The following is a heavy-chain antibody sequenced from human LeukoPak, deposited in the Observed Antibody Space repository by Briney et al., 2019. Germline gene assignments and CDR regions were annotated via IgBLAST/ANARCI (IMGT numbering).Heavy chain of an antibody. CDR3: ATRRFGAFDY. CDR2: INHSGSS. D-gene: IGHD3-10*01. J-gene: IGHJ4*02. Sequence: PSETLSLTCAVYGGSFSGYYWSWIRQPPRKGLEWIGEINHSGSSNYNPSLKSRVTISVDTSKNQFSLKLSSVTAADTAVYYCATRRFGAFDYWGQGTLVTVSS. CDR1: GGSFSGYY. V-gene: IGHV4-34*01.